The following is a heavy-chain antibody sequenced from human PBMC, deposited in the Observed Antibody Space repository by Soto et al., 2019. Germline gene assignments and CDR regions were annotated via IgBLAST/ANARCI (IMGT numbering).Heavy chain of an antibody. V-gene: IGHV4-34*01. CDR1: GGSFSGYY. J-gene: IGHJ4*02. D-gene: IGHD6-19*01. CDR2: INHSGST. CDR3: ARDPQQWLVSGRFDY. Sequence: SETLSLTCAVYGGSFSGYYWSWIRQPPGKGLEWIGEINHSGSTNYNPSLKSRVTISVDTSKNQFSLKLSSVTAADTAVYYCARDPQQWLVSGRFDYWGQGTLVTVSS.